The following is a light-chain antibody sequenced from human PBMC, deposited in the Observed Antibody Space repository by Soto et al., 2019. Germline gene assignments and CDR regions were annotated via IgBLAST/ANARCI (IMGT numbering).Light chain of an antibody. J-gene: IGLJ1*01. CDR1: SSDVGGYKY. CDR2: EVS. V-gene: IGLV2-14*01. CDR3: NSYTSTHTRV. Sequence: QSALTQPASVSGSPGQSITISCAGTSSDVGGYKYVSWYQQHPGKAPKLMIYEVSNRPSGVSNRFSGSKSGNTASLTISGLQAEDEADYYCNSYTSTHTRVFGTGTKLTVL.